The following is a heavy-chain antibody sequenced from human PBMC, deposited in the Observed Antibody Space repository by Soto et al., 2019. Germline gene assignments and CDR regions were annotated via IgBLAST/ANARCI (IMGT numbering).Heavy chain of an antibody. CDR2: IWYDGSNK. CDR1: GFTFSSYG. V-gene: IGHV3-33*06. CDR3: AKSIAAARTRWGWYYYYGMDV. D-gene: IGHD6-13*01. Sequence: QVQLVESGGGVVQPGRSLRLSCAASGFTFSSYGMHWVRQAPGKGLEWVAVIWYDGSNKYYADSVKGRFTISRDNSKNTLYLQMNSLRAEDTAVYYCAKSIAAARTRWGWYYYYGMDVWGQGTTVTVSS. J-gene: IGHJ6*02.